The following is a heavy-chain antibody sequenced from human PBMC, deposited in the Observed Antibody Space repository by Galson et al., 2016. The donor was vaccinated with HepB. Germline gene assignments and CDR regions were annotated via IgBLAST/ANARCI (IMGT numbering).Heavy chain of an antibody. CDR3: AKDEPPAIS. CDR1: GFIFSNSA. Sequence: SLRLSCAASGFIFSNSAMNCVRQAPGKGLEWVSGVTGSGVSTFYANSVKGRFTISRDYDKNTLYLQMDSLRAEDTAVYYRAKDEPPAISWGPGTLVTVSS. V-gene: IGHV3-23*01. D-gene: IGHD3-9*01. J-gene: IGHJ4*02. CDR2: VTGSGVST.